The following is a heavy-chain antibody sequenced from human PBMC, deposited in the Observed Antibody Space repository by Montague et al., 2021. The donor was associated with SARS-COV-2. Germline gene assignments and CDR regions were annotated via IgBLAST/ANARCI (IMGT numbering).Heavy chain of an antibody. J-gene: IGHJ6*02. V-gene: IGHV4-59*01. D-gene: IGHD4-17*01. CDR3: ARDNYGDWGYYGLDV. CDR1: GGSIGTYY. Sequence: SETLSLTCTVSGGSIGTYYRNWIRQSPGKGLEWLGYIYYTGSTKYSPSLKSRVTLSMDTSRDQLSLRLKSVTAADTAVYYCARDNYGDWGYYGLDVWGQGTTVIVSS. CDR2: IYYTGST.